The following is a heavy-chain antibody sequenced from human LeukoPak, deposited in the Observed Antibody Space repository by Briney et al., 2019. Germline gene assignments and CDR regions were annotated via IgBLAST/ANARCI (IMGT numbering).Heavy chain of an antibody. J-gene: IGHJ5*02. CDR1: GFTFDDYA. CDR2: ISWDGGST. CDR3: AKDVGSGSYYKGNWFDP. D-gene: IGHD3-10*01. V-gene: IGHV3-43D*04. Sequence: GGSLRLSCAASGFTFDDYAMHWVRQAPGKGLEWVSLISWDGGSTYYADSVKGRFTISRGNSKNSLYLQMNSLRAEDTALYYCAKDVGSGSYYKGNWFDPWGQGTLVTVSS.